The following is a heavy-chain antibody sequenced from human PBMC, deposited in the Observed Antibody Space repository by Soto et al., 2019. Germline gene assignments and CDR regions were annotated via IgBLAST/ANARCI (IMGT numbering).Heavy chain of an antibody. J-gene: IGHJ4*02. CDR1: GGSISSYY. Sequence: SETLSLTCIVSGGSISSYYWSWIRQPPGKGLEWIGYIYYSGSTNYNPSLKSRVTISVDTSKNQFSLKLTSVTAADTAVYYCARSNRGYDSGDYWGQGTLVTVSS. CDR3: ARSNRGYDSGDY. V-gene: IGHV4-59*01. D-gene: IGHD5-12*01. CDR2: IYYSGST.